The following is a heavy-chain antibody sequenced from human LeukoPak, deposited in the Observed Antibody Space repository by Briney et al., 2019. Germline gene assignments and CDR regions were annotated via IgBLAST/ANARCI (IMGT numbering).Heavy chain of an antibody. J-gene: IGHJ6*02. V-gene: IGHV3-30-3*01. Sequence: TGGSLRLSCAASGFTFSSYAMHWVRQAPGKGLEWVTVISYDGSNKYYADSVKGRFTISRDNSKNTLYLQMNSLRAEDTAVYYCARGDPFPEVVNYYDSSGNYGMDVWGQGTTVTVSS. CDR2: ISYDGSNK. CDR3: ARGDPFPEVVNYYDSSGNYGMDV. CDR1: GFTFSSYA. D-gene: IGHD3-22*01.